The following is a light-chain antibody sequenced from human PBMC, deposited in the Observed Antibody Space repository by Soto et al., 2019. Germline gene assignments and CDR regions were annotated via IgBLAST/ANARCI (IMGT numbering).Light chain of an antibody. CDR1: QSINIW. J-gene: IGKJ1*01. CDR2: KAS. V-gene: IGKV1-5*03. Sequence: DIQMTQSPSTLSASVGDRVTITCRASQSINIWLAWYQQKPGRAPKLLIYKASTLESGVPSRFSDSGSGTEFTLTISSLQPDDFATYYCQQYNVYWTFGQGTKVEIK. CDR3: QQYNVYWT.